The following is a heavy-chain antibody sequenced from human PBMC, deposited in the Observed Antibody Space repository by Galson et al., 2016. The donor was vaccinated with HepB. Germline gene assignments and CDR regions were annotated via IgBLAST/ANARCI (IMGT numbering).Heavy chain of an antibody. D-gene: IGHD2-2*01. J-gene: IGHJ6*02. CDR3: ARAGRPDIVVVPALQHLPYYYYGMDV. CDR1: GYSFTRYW. CDR2: IYPGDSDT. Sequence: QSGAEVKKPGESLKISCKGSGYSFTRYWIGWVRQMPGKGLEWMGIIYPGDSDTRYSPSFQGQVTISAGKSISTAYLQWSSLKASDTAMYYCARAGRPDIVVVPALQHLPYYYYGMDVWGQGTTVTGSS. V-gene: IGHV5-51*01.